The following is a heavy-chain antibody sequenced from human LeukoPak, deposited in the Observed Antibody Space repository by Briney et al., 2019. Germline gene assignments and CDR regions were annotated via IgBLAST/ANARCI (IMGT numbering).Heavy chain of an antibody. J-gene: IGHJ6*02. D-gene: IGHD3-10*01. Sequence: GGSLRLSCAASGFTFSSYWMSWVRQAPGKGLEWVANIKQDGSEKYYVDSVEGRFTISRDNAKNSLYLQMNSLRAEDTAVYYCAREPVDSYAGSGSYFRYGMDVWGQGTTVTVSS. CDR3: AREPVDSYAGSGSYFRYGMDV. CDR1: GFTFSSYW. V-gene: IGHV3-7*01. CDR2: IKQDGSEK.